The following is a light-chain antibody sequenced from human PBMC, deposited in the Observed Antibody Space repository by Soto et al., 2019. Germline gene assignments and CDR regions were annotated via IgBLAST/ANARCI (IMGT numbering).Light chain of an antibody. Sequence: EIVLTQSPGTLSLSPGERATLSCRASQSVSSSYLAWYQQKPGQAPRLLIYGASSRATGIPDRFSGSGSGTEFTLTIRRLEPEDFAVYYCQQYGSSPRGITFGQGTRLEIK. CDR2: GAS. V-gene: IGKV3-20*01. CDR3: QQYGSSPRGIT. CDR1: QSVSSSY. J-gene: IGKJ5*01.